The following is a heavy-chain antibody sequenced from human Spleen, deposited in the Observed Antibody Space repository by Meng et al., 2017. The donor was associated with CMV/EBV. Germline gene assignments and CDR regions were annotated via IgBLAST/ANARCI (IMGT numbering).Heavy chain of an antibody. V-gene: IGHV3-66*02. CDR1: GFTVSSNY. J-gene: IGHJ4*02. Sequence: GGSLRLSCAASGFTVSSNYMSWVRQAPGKGLEWVSVIYSGGSTYYADSVKGRFTISRDNSKNTLYLQMSSLRAEDTAVYYCARDNHYDFWSGYDYWGQGTLVTVSS. CDR3: ARDNHYDFWSGYDY. CDR2: IYSGGST. D-gene: IGHD3-3*01.